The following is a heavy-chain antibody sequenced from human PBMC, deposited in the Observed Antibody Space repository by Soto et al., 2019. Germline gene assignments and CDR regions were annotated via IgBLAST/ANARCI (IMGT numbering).Heavy chain of an antibody. Sequence: ASVKVSCKASGYTFSTYGISWVRQAPGQGLEWLGWISGFNGDTNYARKFQGRVSMTADTSTTTVYLEMRSLNSDDSAMYYCARDVDVLTAPPGDYWGQGTLVTVSS. CDR3: ARDVDVLTAPPGDY. D-gene: IGHD2-21*02. V-gene: IGHV1-18*04. CDR2: ISGFNGDT. J-gene: IGHJ4*02. CDR1: GYTFSTYG.